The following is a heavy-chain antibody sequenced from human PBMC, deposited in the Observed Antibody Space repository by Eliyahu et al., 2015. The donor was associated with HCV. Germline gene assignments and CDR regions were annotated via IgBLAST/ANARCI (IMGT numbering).Heavy chain of an antibody. CDR3: AGAHRSGWYDF. Sequence: EVQLXESGGGLVQPGGSLXLSCAASGFTFSSYDMHWVRQGTGKSLEWVSAIGTAGDTYYPGSVKGRFTISRENAKNSLYLQMNSLRAGDTAVYFCAGAHRSGWYDFWGQGTLVTVSS. V-gene: IGHV3-13*01. CDR2: IGTAGDT. J-gene: IGHJ5*01. D-gene: IGHD3-22*01. CDR1: GFTFSSYD.